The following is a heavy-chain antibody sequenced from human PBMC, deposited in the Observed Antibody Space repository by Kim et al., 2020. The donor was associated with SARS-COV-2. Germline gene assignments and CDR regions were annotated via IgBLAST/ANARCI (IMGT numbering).Heavy chain of an antibody. Sequence: GGSLRLSCAASGFTFSSYGMHWVRQAPGKGLEWVAVISYDGSNKYYADSVKGRFTISRDNPKNTLYLQMNSLRAEDTAVYYCAKDKQWLPFDAFDIWGQGTMVTVSS. CDR1: GFTFSSYG. CDR3: AKDKQWLPFDAFDI. D-gene: IGHD6-19*01. V-gene: IGHV3-30*18. CDR2: ISYDGSNK. J-gene: IGHJ3*02.